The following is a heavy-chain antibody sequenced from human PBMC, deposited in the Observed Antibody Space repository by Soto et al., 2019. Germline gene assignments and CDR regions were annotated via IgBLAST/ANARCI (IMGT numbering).Heavy chain of an antibody. CDR2: INPSGGST. V-gene: IGHV1-46*03. J-gene: IGHJ4*02. CDR1: GYTFTSYY. CDR3: ARGLRYFDWSVFDY. Sequence: QVQLVQSGAEVKKPGASVKVSCKASGYTFTSYYMNWVRQAPGQGLEWMGIINPSGGSTSYAQNFQGRVTMTWDASTSTVYIELSSLRSEDTAVYYCARGLRYFDWSVFDYWGQGTLVTVSS. D-gene: IGHD3-9*01.